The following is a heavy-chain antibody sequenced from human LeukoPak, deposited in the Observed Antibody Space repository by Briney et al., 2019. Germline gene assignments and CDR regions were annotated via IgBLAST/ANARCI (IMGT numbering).Heavy chain of an antibody. J-gene: IGHJ6*03. Sequence: PGGSLRLSCAASGFSFSNYGMNWVRQAPGKGLEWVSYISSSSSTIFYADSVKGRFTISRDNAKNSLYLQMNSLRAEDTALYYCAREIRLLWFGAPYYYMDVWGKGTTVTVSS. D-gene: IGHD3-10*01. CDR2: ISSSSSTI. V-gene: IGHV3-48*01. CDR3: AREIRLLWFGAPYYYMDV. CDR1: GFSFSNYG.